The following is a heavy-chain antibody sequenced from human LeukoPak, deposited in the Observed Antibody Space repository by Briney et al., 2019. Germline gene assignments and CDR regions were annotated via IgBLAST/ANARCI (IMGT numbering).Heavy chain of an antibody. CDR1: GFTFSSYS. J-gene: IGHJ4*02. V-gene: IGHV3-21*01. CDR2: ISSSSIYI. D-gene: IGHD3-22*01. Sequence: GGSLRLSCAASGFTFSSYSMNWVRQAPGKGLEWVSSISSSSIYIYYADSVKGRFTISRDNSKNTLYLQMSSLRAEDTAVYYCVKMGTYYYDSSGSNYWGQGTLVTVSS. CDR3: VKMGTYYYDSSGSNY.